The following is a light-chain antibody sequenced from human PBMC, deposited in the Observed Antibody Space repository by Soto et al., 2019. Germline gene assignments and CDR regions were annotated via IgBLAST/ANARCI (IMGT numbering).Light chain of an antibody. CDR3: SSYTGSTTLVV. CDR1: SSDVGGYNY. CDR2: DVT. Sequence: QSALTQPASVSGSPGQSITIFCTGTSSDVGGYNYVSWYQQHPGKAPKLMIYDVTNRPSGVSNRFSGSRSGNTASLTISGLQAEDEAHYYCSSYTGSTTLVVFGGGTQLTVL. J-gene: IGLJ2*01. V-gene: IGLV2-14*01.